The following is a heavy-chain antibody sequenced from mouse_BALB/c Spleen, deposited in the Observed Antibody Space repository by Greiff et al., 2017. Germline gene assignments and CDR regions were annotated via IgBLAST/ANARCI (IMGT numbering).Heavy chain of an antibody. CDR3: AIDSSAYYAMDY. D-gene: IGHD3-2*01. J-gene: IGHJ4*01. Sequence: EVQRVESGPGLVKPSQSLSLTCTVTGYSITSDYAWNWIRQFPGNKLEWMGYISYSGSTSYNPSLKSRISITRDTSKNQFFLQLNSVTTEDTATYYCAIDSSAYYAMDYWGQGTSVTVSS. CDR2: ISYSGST. CDR1: GYSITSDYA. V-gene: IGHV3-2*02.